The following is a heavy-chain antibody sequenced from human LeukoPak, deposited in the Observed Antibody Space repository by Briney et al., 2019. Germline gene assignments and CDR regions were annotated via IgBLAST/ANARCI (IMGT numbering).Heavy chain of an antibody. CDR3: ARRSHSPSGSPY. V-gene: IGHV4-4*09. CDR2: IYTSGST. CDR1: GGSISSYY. J-gene: IGHJ4*02. Sequence: SETLSLTCTVSGGSISSYYWSWIRQPPGKGLEWIGYIYTSGSTNYNPSLKSRVTISVDTFKNQFSLKLSSVTAADTAVYYCARRSHSPSGSPYWGQGTQVTVSS. D-gene: IGHD3-10*01.